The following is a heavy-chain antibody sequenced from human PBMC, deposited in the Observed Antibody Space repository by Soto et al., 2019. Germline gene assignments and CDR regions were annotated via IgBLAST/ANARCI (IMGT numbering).Heavy chain of an antibody. CDR1: GYTFTSYD. J-gene: IGHJ4*02. Sequence: QVQLVQSGAEVKKPGASVKVSCKASGYTFTSYDINWVRQATGQGLEWMGWMNPNSGNTGYPQKFQGRVTMTRNTSISTAYMELSSLRSEDTAVYYCARVYGDYFGNPYDYWGQGTLVTVSS. D-gene: IGHD4-17*01. CDR2: MNPNSGNT. V-gene: IGHV1-8*01. CDR3: ARVYGDYFGNPYDY.